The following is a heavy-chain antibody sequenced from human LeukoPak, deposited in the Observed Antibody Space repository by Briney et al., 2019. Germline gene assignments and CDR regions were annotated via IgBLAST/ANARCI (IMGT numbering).Heavy chain of an antibody. CDR3: ATDRRHYSHYYYYGMDV. J-gene: IGHJ6*02. CDR2: INPSGGST. Sequence: GASVKVSCKASGYTFTSYYMHWVRQAPGQGLEWMGIINPSGGSTSYAQKFQGRVTMTRDTSTSTVYMELSSLRSEDTAVYYCATDRRHYSHYYYYGMDVWGQGTTVTVSS. V-gene: IGHV1-46*01. CDR1: GYTFTSYY. D-gene: IGHD2-15*01.